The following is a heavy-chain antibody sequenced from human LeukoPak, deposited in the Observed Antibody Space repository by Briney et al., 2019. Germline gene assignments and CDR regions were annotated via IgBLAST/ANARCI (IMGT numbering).Heavy chain of an antibody. CDR2: LSGSGGRT. V-gene: IGHV3-23*01. CDR1: GFTFSSYA. J-gene: IGHJ4*02. D-gene: IGHD3-22*01. CDR3: AKNFRYYDSSDYFDY. Sequence: GGSLRLSCAASGFTFSSYAMNWVRQAPGKGLEGVSALSGSGGRTYYTDSVKGRFTISRDNSKSTLYLQMNSLRAEDTAVYYCAKNFRYYDSSDYFDYWGQGTLVTVSS.